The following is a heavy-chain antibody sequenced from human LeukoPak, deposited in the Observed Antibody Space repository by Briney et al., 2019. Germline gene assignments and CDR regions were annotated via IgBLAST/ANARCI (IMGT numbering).Heavy chain of an antibody. CDR3: ARGRVGAGYYGMDV. V-gene: IGHV4-59*01. Sequence: PSETLSLTCAVSGGSIRNDYWSWIRQPPGKGLEWIGYIYYSGTTNYNPSLKSRVTISVDTSKNQFSLKLNSVTTADTAVYYCARGRVGAGYYGMDVWGQGTTVTVSS. D-gene: IGHD1-26*01. CDR2: IYYSGTT. CDR1: GGSIRNDY. J-gene: IGHJ6*02.